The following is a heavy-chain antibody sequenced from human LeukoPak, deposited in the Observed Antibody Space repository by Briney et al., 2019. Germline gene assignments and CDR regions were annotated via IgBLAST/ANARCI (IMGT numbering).Heavy chain of an antibody. V-gene: IGHV3-30*02. J-gene: IGHJ4*02. Sequence: GGSLRLSCAASGFTFSHYGMDWVRQAPGKGLEWVAFIRYDGSDKYYADSVKGRFTISRDNSKNTLNLQMNSLRAEDTAVYYCARDNYDSSGPYYFDYWGQGTLVTVSS. CDR2: IRYDGSDK. CDR3: ARDNYDSSGPYYFDY. CDR1: GFTFSHYG. D-gene: IGHD3-22*01.